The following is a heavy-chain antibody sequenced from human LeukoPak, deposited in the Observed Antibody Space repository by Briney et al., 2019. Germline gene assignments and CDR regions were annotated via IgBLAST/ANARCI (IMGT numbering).Heavy chain of an antibody. CDR2: ISGSGGST. CDR1: GGSISTYY. J-gene: IGHJ3*02. CDR3: AKDARRDYYDSSGYYRYSDAFDI. Sequence: ETLSLTCNVSGGSISTYYWSWIRQSPGKGLEWVSAISGSGGSTYYADSVKGRFTISRDNSKNTLYLQMNSLRAEDTAVYYCAKDARRDYYDSSGYYRYSDAFDIWGQGTMVTVSS. D-gene: IGHD3-22*01. V-gene: IGHV3-23*01.